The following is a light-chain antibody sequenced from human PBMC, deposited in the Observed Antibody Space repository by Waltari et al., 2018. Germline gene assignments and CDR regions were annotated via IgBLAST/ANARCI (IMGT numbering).Light chain of an antibody. J-gene: IGKJ1*01. V-gene: IGKV3-15*01. Sequence: ETVVTQSPATLSVSPGERATLSCTTTQSIGSSLAWYQQKPGQAPRLLLYRASTRATGFPDRFSGSGSGTEFPLTISSLQSEDFAVYYCQQYNYWPPGTFGPGTKVEI. CDR3: QQYNYWPPGT. CDR2: RAS. CDR1: QSIGSS.